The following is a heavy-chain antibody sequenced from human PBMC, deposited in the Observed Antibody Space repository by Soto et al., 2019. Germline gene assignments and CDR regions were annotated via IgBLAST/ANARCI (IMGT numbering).Heavy chain of an antibody. CDR1: GGTFSSYA. Sequence: SVKVSCKASGGTFSSYAISWVRQAPGQGLEWMGGIIPIVGTANYAQQFQGRVTITADESTSTAYMELSSLRSEDTAVYYCARESYYYGSGSHWFDPWGQGTLVTVSS. CDR2: IIPIVGTA. V-gene: IGHV1-69*13. J-gene: IGHJ5*02. CDR3: ARESYYYGSGSHWFDP. D-gene: IGHD3-10*01.